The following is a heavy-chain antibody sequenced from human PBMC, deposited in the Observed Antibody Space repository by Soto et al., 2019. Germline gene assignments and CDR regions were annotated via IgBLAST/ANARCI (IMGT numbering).Heavy chain of an antibody. Sequence: ASVKVSCKASGYTFTSYDSNWVRQATGQGLEWMGWMNPNSGNTGYAQKFQGRVTMTRNTSISTAYMELSSLRSEDTAVYYCARGIRLFGVVSYYSMDVWGKGTTVTVSS. CDR3: ARGIRLFGVVSYYSMDV. J-gene: IGHJ6*03. CDR2: MNPNSGNT. V-gene: IGHV1-8*01. D-gene: IGHD3-3*01. CDR1: GYTFTSYD.